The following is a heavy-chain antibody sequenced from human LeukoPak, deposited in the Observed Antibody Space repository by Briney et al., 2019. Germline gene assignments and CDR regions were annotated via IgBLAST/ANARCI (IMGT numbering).Heavy chain of an antibody. CDR1: GFTFSSCA. CDR2: ISGSGGST. Sequence: GGSLRLSCAASGFTFSSCAMSWVRQAPGKGLEWVSAISGSGGSTYYADSVKGRFTISRDNSKNTLYLQMSSLRAEDTAVYYCAKKSIAVAANGAFDIWGQGTMVTVSS. V-gene: IGHV3-23*01. CDR3: AKKSIAVAANGAFDI. D-gene: IGHD6-19*01. J-gene: IGHJ3*02.